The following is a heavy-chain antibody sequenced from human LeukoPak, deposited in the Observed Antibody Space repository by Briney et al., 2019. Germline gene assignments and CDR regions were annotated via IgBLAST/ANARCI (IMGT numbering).Heavy chain of an antibody. J-gene: IGHJ5*02. Sequence: GASVKVSCKASGYTFTGYYMHWVRQAPGQGLEWMGWINPNSGGTNYAQKFQGRVTMTRDTSISTAYMELSRLRSDDTAVYYCARNFAPVVPWFDPWDQGTLVTVSS. V-gene: IGHV1-2*02. CDR1: GYTFTGYY. CDR2: INPNSGGT. D-gene: IGHD4-23*01. CDR3: ARNFAPVVPWFDP.